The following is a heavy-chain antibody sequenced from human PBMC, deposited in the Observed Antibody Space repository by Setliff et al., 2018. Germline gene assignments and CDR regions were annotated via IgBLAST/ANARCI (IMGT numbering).Heavy chain of an antibody. CDR1: GESFSNNY. CDR3: ARDNRARHYMDV. Sequence: PSETLSLTCSVYGESFSNNYWSWIRQTPGKGLEWIGRILFSGDTYYNPSLNSRVTISADTSKNQFSLNLSSVTAADTAVYYCARDNRARHYMDVWGKGTTVTVSS. D-gene: IGHD3-10*01. J-gene: IGHJ6*03. CDR2: ILFSGDT. V-gene: IGHV4-34*12.